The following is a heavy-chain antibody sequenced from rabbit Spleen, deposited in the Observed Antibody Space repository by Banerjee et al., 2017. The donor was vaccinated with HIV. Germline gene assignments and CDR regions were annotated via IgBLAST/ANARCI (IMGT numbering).Heavy chain of an antibody. CDR1: RFDFSTYS. D-gene: IGHD4-2*01. V-gene: IGHV1S45*01. Sequence: ELVESGGGLVQPGGSLKLSCKASRFDFSTYSMSWVRQAPGKGLEWIGCIYTGNGKTHYASWAKGRFTISKTSSTTVTLQMTSLTAADTATYFCARDAGSGAYLDGYFNLWGQGTLVTVS. CDR2: IYTGNGKT. CDR3: ARDAGSGAYLDGYFNL. J-gene: IGHJ4*01.